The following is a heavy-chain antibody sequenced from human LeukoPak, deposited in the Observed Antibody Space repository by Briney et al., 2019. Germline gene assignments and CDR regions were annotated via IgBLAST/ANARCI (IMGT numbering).Heavy chain of an antibody. CDR1: RFTFSSYA. D-gene: IGHD3-22*01. CDR2: ISGSGGST. V-gene: IGHV3-23*01. Sequence: PGGSLRLSCAASRFTFSSYAMSWVRQAPGKGLEWVSAISGSGGSTYYADSVKGRFTISRDNSKNTLYLQMNSLRAEDTAVYYCAKGPDSSGYYYVLSLDYWGQGTLVTVSS. CDR3: AKGPDSSGYYYVLSLDY. J-gene: IGHJ4*02.